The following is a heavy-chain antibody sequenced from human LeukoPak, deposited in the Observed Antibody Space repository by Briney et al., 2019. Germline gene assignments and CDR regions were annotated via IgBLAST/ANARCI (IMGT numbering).Heavy chain of an antibody. V-gene: IGHV3-48*04. CDR3: AREIAADRGFDS. D-gene: IGHD6-6*01. CDR2: ISSGGSAT. Sequence: PGGSLRLSCAASGFTFSSYSMNLVRQAPGKGLECVSYISSGGSATYYTDSVKGRFTISRDNGKNALYLQMNSLRAEDTAVYYCAREIAADRGFDSWGQGTLVTVSS. CDR1: GFTFSSYS. J-gene: IGHJ4*02.